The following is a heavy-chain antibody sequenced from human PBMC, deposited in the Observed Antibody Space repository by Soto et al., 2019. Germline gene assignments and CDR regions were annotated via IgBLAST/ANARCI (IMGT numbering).Heavy chain of an antibody. D-gene: IGHD6-6*01. Sequence: QVQLQQWGAGLLKPSETLSLTCAVYGGSFSGYYWSWIRQPPGKGLEWIGEINHSGSTNYNPSLKSRVTISVDTSKNQFSLKLSSVTAADTAVYYCARAGLIDSSGDYWGQGTLVTVSS. CDR3: ARAGLIDSSGDY. CDR2: INHSGST. J-gene: IGHJ4*02. CDR1: GGSFSGYY. V-gene: IGHV4-34*01.